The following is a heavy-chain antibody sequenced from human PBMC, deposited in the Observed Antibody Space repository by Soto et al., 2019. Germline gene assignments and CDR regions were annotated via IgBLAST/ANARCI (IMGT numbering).Heavy chain of an antibody. CDR1: GFTFSSYG. CDR2: ISYDGSNK. V-gene: IGHV3-30*18. Sequence: GGSLRLSCAASGFTFSSYGMHWVRQAPGKGLEWVAVISYDGSNKYYADSVKGRFTISRDNSKNTLYLQMNSLRAEDTAVYYCAKDGITMMEDWGQGTMVTVSS. D-gene: IGHD3-22*01. CDR3: AKDGITMMED. J-gene: IGHJ3*01.